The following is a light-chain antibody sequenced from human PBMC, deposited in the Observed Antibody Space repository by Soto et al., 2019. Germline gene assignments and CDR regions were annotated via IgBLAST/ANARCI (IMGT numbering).Light chain of an antibody. CDR1: QSISIW. J-gene: IGKJ4*01. CDR3: QQYDSYPLT. Sequence: DIQMTHSPSTLSASLGDRVTITCRACQSISIWLAWYQQKPGRAPKFLIYKASDLENGVPSRFSGSGSGTEFALTISSLQPDDFATYYCQQYDSYPLTFGGGTKVDIK. CDR2: KAS. V-gene: IGKV1-5*03.